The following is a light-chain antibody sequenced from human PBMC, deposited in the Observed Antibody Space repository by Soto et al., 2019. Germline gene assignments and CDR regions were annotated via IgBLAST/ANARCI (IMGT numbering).Light chain of an antibody. Sequence: QSVLTQPGSVSGSPGQSITISCTGTSSDVGSYNYVSWYQQHPGKAPKLLIYEVSNRPSGVSNRFSGFKSGNTASLTISGLHAEDEGDYYCSSYTSSSTWVFGRGTKVTVL. CDR1: SSDVGSYNY. V-gene: IGLV2-14*01. CDR2: EVS. J-gene: IGLJ3*02. CDR3: SSYTSSSTWV.